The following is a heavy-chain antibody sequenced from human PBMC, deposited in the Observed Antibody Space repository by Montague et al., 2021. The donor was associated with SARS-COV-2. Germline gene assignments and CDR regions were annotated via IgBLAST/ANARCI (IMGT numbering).Heavy chain of an antibody. J-gene: IGHJ6*03. V-gene: IGHV4-34*01. CDR2: INHGGST. D-gene: IGHD2-15*01. Sequence: SETLSLTCAVYGRSFSGYYWNWIRQPPGKGLEWIGEINHGGSTKYSPSLKSRLTISADTSKNQFSLKLTSVAAADTAVYYCARLRDGVVPSPILGVGPYYSYYYMDVWGRGTMVTVSS. CDR1: GRSFSGYY. CDR3: ARLRDGVVPSPILGVGPYYSYYYMDV.